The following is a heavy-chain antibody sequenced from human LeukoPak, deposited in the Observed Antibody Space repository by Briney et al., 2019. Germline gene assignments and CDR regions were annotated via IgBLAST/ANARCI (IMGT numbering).Heavy chain of an antibody. D-gene: IGHD3-3*01. Sequence: GGSLRLSCAASGFTLSSYAMSCVPQAPRKELEGVSAISGSGGSTYYADSVKGRFTISRDNSKNTLYLQMNSLRAEDTAVYYCAKFGGQYYYMDVWGKGTTVTVSS. J-gene: IGHJ6*03. V-gene: IGHV3-23*01. CDR1: GFTLSSYA. CDR2: ISGSGGST. CDR3: AKFGGQYYYMDV.